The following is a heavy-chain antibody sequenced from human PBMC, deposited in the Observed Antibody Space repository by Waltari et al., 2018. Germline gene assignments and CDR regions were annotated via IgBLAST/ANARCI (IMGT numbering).Heavy chain of an antibody. CDR2: IIPIFGTA. J-gene: IGHJ1*01. Sequence: QVQLVQSGAEVKKPGSSVKVSCKASGGTFSSYAISWVRQAPGQGLEWMGGIIPIFGTANYAQKFQGRVTITADKSTSTAYMELSSLRSEDTAVYYCARSGLPQYDFWSGSYFQHWGQGTLVTVSS. D-gene: IGHD3-3*01. CDR1: GGTFSSYA. V-gene: IGHV1-69*14. CDR3: ARSGLPQYDFWSGSYFQH.